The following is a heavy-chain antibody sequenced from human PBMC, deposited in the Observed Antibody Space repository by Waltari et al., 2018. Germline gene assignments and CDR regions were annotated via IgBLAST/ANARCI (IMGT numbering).Heavy chain of an antibody. D-gene: IGHD3-9*01. CDR2: VYWDDNK. CDR1: GFSFSTSGVG. J-gene: IGHJ4*02. CDR3: AHRPSHYDIFSGYYNYFDY. Sequence: QITLKESGPTLVKPTQTLTLPCAFSGFSFSTSGVGVGWIRQPPGKALEWLAFVYWDDNKRYSPSLKGRLTITKDTSEDQVVLTMTNMDPVDTATYFCAHRPSHYDIFSGYYNYFDYWGQGILVTVSS. V-gene: IGHV2-5*02.